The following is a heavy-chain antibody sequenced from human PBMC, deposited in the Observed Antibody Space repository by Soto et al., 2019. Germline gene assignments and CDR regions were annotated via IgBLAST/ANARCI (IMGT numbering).Heavy chain of an antibody. V-gene: IGHV4-38-2*01. CDR1: GYSISSGYS. CDR2: IYHSGST. J-gene: IGHJ4*02. Sequence: ETLSLTCAVSGYSISSGYSWGWIRQPPGKGLEWIGSIYHSGSTYYNPSLKSRVTISVDTSKNQFSLKLSSVTAADTAMYYCARTYYYDSGGYYLFDYWGQGTLVTVSS. CDR3: ARTYYYDSGGYYLFDY. D-gene: IGHD3-22*01.